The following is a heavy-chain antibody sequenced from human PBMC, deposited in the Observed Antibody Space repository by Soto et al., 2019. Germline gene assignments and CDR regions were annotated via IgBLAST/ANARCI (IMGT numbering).Heavy chain of an antibody. CDR3: ARAIGDFWNGPDFYMDV. CDR2: ISAYNGNT. J-gene: IGHJ6*03. Sequence: QVQLMQSGAEVKKPGASINVSCQASGYKFNSFGIAWVRQAPGQGLEWLGWISAYNGNTNYTQKLQGRVTQTKDPPTTTAYMELRSLRSDDTAIFYCARAIGDFWNGPDFYMDVWGKGTTVIVTS. V-gene: IGHV1-18*01. CDR1: GYKFNSFG. D-gene: IGHD3-3*01.